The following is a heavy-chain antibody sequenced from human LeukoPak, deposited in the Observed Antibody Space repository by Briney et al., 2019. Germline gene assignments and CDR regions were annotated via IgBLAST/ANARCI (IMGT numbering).Heavy chain of an antibody. CDR1: GYTFTGYY. CDR2: INPNSGGT. CDR3: ARKDAGPSSFDY. J-gene: IGHJ4*02. Sequence: ASVKVSCKASGYTFTGYYMHWVRQAPGQGLEWMGWINPNSGGTNYAQKFQGRVTMTRDTSINTVYLELSSLTSDDTAIYHCARKDAGPSSFDYWGQGSLVTVSS. V-gene: IGHV1-2*02.